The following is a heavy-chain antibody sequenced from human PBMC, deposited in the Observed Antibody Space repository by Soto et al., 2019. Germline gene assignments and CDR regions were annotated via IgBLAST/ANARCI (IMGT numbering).Heavy chain of an antibody. D-gene: IGHD3-10*01. V-gene: IGHV4-31*03. J-gene: IGHJ4*02. CDR3: ATATWFGEVPPVNYFAY. CDR1: GGSISSGGHY. Sequence: QVQLQESGPGLVKPSQTLSLTCTVSGGSISSGGHYWNWIRQHPGKGLEWIGNIYYSGSTYYNPSLKSRVIISVDTSKSQFSLKLSSVTAADTAVYYCATATWFGEVPPVNYFAYWGQGTLVTVSS. CDR2: IYYSGST.